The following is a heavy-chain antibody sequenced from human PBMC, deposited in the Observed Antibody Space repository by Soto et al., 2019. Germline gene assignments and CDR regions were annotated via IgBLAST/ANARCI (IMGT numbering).Heavy chain of an antibody. CDR1: GGSISSSSYY. D-gene: IGHD6-6*01. Sequence: SETLSLTCTVSGGSISSSSYYWGWIRQPPGKGLEWIGSIYYSGSTYYNPSLKSRVTIAVDTSKNQFSLMLSSVTAADAAVYYCARCSASRPRYYYYYYMDVWGKGTTVTVSS. CDR3: ARCSASRPRYYYYYYMDV. J-gene: IGHJ6*03. CDR2: IYYSGST. V-gene: IGHV4-39*01.